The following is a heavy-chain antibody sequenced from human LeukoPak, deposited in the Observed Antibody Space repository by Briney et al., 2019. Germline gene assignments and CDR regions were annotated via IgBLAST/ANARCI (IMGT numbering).Heavy chain of an antibody. CDR3: AKLPTYHYDSSGYYYFEY. V-gene: IGHV3-23*01. J-gene: IGHJ4*02. D-gene: IGHD3-22*01. CDR1: GFTFSSYA. CDR2: ISGSGGST. Sequence: GRSLRLSCAASGFTFSSYAMSWVRQAPGKGLEWVSAISGSGGSTYYADSVKGRFTISRDNSKNTLSLQMNSLRAEDTAVYYCAKLPTYHYDSSGYYYFEYWGQGTLVTVSS.